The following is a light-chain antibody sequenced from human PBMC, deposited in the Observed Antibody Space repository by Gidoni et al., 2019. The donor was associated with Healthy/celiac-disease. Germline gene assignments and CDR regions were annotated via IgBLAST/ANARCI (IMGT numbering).Light chain of an antibody. CDR3: CSYAGSSTL. CDR1: SSDVGSYNL. CDR2: DVS. Sequence: QSALTQPASVSGSPGQSITISCTGTSSDVGSYNLVSWYQQHPGKAPKLMIYDVSKRPSGVSNRFSGSKSGNTASLTISGLQAEDEADYYCCSYAGSSTLFGGGTKLTVL. V-gene: IGLV2-23*02. J-gene: IGLJ2*01.